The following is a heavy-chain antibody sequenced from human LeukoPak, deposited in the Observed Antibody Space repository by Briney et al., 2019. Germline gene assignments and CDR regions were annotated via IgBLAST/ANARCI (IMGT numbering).Heavy chain of an antibody. Sequence: GGSLRLSCAASGFTFSDYSMSWIRQPPGKGLERVSYISSSGTTIYYADSVKGRFTISRDNTKNSLYLQMNSLRAEDTAVYYCARVAYMTTPNHWGQGTLVTVSS. CDR3: ARVAYMTTPNH. D-gene: IGHD4-11*01. CDR1: GFTFSDYS. CDR2: ISSSGTTI. V-gene: IGHV3-11*04. J-gene: IGHJ5*02.